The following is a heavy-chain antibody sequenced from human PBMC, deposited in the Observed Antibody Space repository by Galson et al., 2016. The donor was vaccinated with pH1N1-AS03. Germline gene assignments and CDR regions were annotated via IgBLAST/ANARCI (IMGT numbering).Heavy chain of an antibody. CDR3: ARETIRAGEFDL. J-gene: IGHJ3*01. CDR2: ISYHGNNK. D-gene: IGHD1-26*01. Sequence: SLRLSCAASGFTFSSHSMHWARQAPDEGLEWVAGISYHGNNKFYAHSVKGRFTISRDSLQNTLDLQMNSLSAEDSAVYFCARETIRAGEFDLWGRGTVVTVFS. V-gene: IGHV3-30-3*01. CDR1: GFTFSSHS.